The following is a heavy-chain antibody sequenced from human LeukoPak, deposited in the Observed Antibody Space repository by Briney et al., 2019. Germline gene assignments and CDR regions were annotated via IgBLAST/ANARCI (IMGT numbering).Heavy chain of an antibody. Sequence: SETLSLTCTVSGGSISSYYRSWIRQPAGKGLEWIGRIYTSGTTNYNPSLKSRVTISVDTSKNQFSLKLSSVTAADTAVYYCARGIDYGDYVFGYWFDPWGQGTLVTVSS. J-gene: IGHJ5*02. CDR3: ARGIDYGDYVFGYWFDP. D-gene: IGHD4-17*01. CDR1: GGSISSYY. V-gene: IGHV4-4*07. CDR2: IYTSGTT.